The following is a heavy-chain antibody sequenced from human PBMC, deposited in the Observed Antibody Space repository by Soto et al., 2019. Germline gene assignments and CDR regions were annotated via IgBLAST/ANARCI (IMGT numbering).Heavy chain of an antibody. CDR2: ISGSGGST. D-gene: IGHD6-19*01. V-gene: IGHV3-23*01. J-gene: IGHJ4*02. Sequence: GGSLRLSCAASGFTFSSYAMSWVRQAPGKGLEWVSAISGSGGSTYYADSVKGRFTISRDNSKNTLYLQMNSLRAEDTAVYYCAKDLPSPGAHSGWTPLDYWGQGTLVTVSS. CDR1: GFTFSSYA. CDR3: AKDLPSPGAHSGWTPLDY.